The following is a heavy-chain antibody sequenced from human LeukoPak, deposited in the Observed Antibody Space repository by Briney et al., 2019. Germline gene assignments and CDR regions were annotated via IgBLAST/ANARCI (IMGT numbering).Heavy chain of an antibody. CDR3: ARRGDSSGYFSPFDI. V-gene: IGHV1-2*02. Sequence: GASVKVSCKASEYTFTDYYLHWVRQAPGQGPEWMGWINPVSGGTHYVEKLQDRVTLTRDTSTNTAYMELSGLRSDDTAMYYCARRGDSSGYFSPFDISGQGTMVTVSS. J-gene: IGHJ3*02. CDR1: EYTFTDYY. D-gene: IGHD3-22*01. CDR2: INPVSGGT.